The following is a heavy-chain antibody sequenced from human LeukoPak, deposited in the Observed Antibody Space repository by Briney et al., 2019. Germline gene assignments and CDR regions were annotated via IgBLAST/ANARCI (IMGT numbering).Heavy chain of an antibody. Sequence: GGSLRLSCAASGFTFSSYSTNWGRQAPGKGVGCASSISSISSYIYYPDSVKGRFTISRDNDRNSLYLQMNSLRDEDTVVYYCARDKAPGHYDSSGSLVYWGQGTLVTVSS. CDR1: GFTFSSYS. CDR3: ARDKAPGHYDSSGSLVY. CDR2: ISSISSYI. V-gene: IGHV3-21*01. J-gene: IGHJ4*02. D-gene: IGHD3-22*01.